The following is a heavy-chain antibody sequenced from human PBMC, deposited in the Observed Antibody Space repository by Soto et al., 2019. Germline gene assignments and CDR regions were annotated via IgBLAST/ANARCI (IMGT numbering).Heavy chain of an antibody. J-gene: IGHJ4*02. CDR3: ARDRPLETYYGSDRRIDY. CDR2: ISAYNGNT. D-gene: IGHD3-10*01. V-gene: IGHV1-18*01. Sequence: ASVKVSCKASGYTFTSYGISWVRQAPGQGLEWMGWISAYNGNTNYAQKLQGRVTMTTDTSTSTAYMELRSLRSDDTAVYYCARDRPLETYYGSDRRIDYWGQGTLVTVSS. CDR1: GYTFTSYG.